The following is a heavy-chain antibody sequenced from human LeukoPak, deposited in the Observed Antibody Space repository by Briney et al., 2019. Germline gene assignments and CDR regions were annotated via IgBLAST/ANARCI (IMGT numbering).Heavy chain of an antibody. V-gene: IGHV4-59*08. Sequence: PSETLSLTCTVSGGSISSYYWSWIRQPPGKGLKWIGYIYYSGSTNYNPSLKSRVTISVDTSKNQFSLKLSSVTAADTAVYYCASRSGWPYYFDYWGQGTLVIVSS. CDR1: GGSISSYY. J-gene: IGHJ4*02. CDR2: IYYSGST. CDR3: ASRSGWPYYFDY. D-gene: IGHD6-19*01.